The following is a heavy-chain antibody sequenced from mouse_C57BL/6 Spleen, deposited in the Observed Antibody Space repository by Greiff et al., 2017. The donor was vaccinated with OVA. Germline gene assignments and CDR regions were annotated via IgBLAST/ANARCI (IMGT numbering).Heavy chain of an antibody. CDR3: ARWDGDGNDAMDY. CDR2: IYPRSGNT. V-gene: IGHV1-81*01. Sequence: VQLQQSGAELARPGASVKLSCKASGYTFTSYGISWVKQRTGQGLEWIGEIYPRSGNTYYNEKFKGKATMTADKSSSTAYMEVRSLTSEDSAVYVGARWDGDGNDAMDYWGQGTSVTVSS. J-gene: IGHJ4*01. D-gene: IGHD2-1*01. CDR1: GYTFTSYG.